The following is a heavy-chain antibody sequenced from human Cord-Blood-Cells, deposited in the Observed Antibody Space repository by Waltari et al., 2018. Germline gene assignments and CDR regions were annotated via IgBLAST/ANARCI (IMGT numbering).Heavy chain of an antibody. CDR1: GGSFSGYY. D-gene: IGHD5-18*01. J-gene: IGHJ3*02. CDR3: ARVPLRRYSYGHDAFDI. CDR2: INHSGST. V-gene: IGHV4-34*01. Sequence: QVQLQQWGAGLLKPSETLSLTCAVYGGSFSGYYWSWIRQPPGKGLEWIGEINHSGSTNYNPSLKSRVTISVDTSKNQFSLKLSSVTAADTAVYYCARVPLRRYSYGHDAFDIWGQGTMVTVSS.